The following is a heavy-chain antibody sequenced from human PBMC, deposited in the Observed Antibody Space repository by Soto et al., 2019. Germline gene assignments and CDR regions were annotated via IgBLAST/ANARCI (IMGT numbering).Heavy chain of an antibody. CDR2: IYYSGST. CDR1: GGSISSYY. Sequence: SETLSLTCTVSGGSISSYYWSWIRQPPGKGLEWIGYIYYSGSTNYNPSLKSRVTISVDTSKNQFSLKLSSVTAADTAVYYCARDRGIVVVQADPRGGYYYGMDVWGQGTTVTVSS. CDR3: ARDRGIVVVQADPRGGYYYGMDV. V-gene: IGHV4-59*01. D-gene: IGHD2-2*01. J-gene: IGHJ6*02.